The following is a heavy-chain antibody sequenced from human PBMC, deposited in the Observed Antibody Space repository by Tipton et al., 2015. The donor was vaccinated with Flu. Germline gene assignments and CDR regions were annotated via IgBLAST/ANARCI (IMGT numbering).Heavy chain of an antibody. CDR1: GGSISSYY. D-gene: IGHD3-3*01. J-gene: IGHJ6*03. CDR2: IYYSGST. V-gene: IGHV4-59*01. Sequence: LRLSCTVSGGSISSYYWSWIRQPPGKGLEWIGYIYYSGSTNYNPSLKSRVTISVDTSKNQFSLKLSSVTAADTAVYYCASGTYYDFYYYYYYMDVWGKGTTVTVSS. CDR3: ASGTYYDFYYYYYYMDV.